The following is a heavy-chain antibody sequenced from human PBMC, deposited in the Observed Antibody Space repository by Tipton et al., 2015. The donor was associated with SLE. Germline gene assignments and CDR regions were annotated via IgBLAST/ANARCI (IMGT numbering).Heavy chain of an antibody. D-gene: IGHD2-15*01. Sequence: QLVQSGAEVKKPGESLKISCKGSGYSFSNYWIGWVRQMPGKGLEWMGSIYPGDSDTRYSPSFQGQVTISADKSISTAYLQWSSLKASDTAMYYCARLDDRPYCSGGSCYWHYFDFWGRGTLVTVSS. CDR3: ARLDDRPYCSGGSCYWHYFDF. CDR1: GYSFSNYW. CDR2: IYPGDSDT. J-gene: IGHJ4*02. V-gene: IGHV5-51*03.